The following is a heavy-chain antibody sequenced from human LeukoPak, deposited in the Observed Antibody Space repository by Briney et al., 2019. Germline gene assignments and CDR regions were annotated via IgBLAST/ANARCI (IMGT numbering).Heavy chain of an antibody. V-gene: IGHV1-18*01. CDR3: AREDIVVVPAAIQTGNYYYYYMDV. J-gene: IGHJ6*03. CDR1: GYTFTSYG. D-gene: IGHD2-2*02. CDR2: ISAYNGNT. Sequence: ASVKVSCKASGYTFTSYGISWVRQAPGQGLEWMGWISAYNGNTNYAQKLQGRVTMTTDTSTSTAYMELRSLRSDDTAVYYCAREDIVVVPAAIQTGNYYYYYMDVWGKGTTVTVSS.